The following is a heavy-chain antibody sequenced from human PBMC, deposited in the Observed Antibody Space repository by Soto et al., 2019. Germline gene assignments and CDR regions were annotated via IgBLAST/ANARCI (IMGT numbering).Heavy chain of an antibody. Sequence: SETLSLTCTVSGGSVSSGSYYWSWIQQPPGKGLEWIGYIYYSGSTNYNPSLKSRVTISVDTSKNQFSLKLSSVTAADTAVYYCANYPTTVTSDYWGQGTLVTVSS. J-gene: IGHJ4*02. V-gene: IGHV4-61*01. CDR2: IYYSGST. D-gene: IGHD4-17*01. CDR3: ANYPTTVTSDY. CDR1: GGSVSSGSYY.